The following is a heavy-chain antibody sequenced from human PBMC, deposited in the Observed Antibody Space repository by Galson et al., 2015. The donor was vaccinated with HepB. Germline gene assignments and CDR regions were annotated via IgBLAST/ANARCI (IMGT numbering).Heavy chain of an antibody. CDR2: INPNGGST. J-gene: IGHJ4*02. CDR1: GYTFTKYY. V-gene: IGHV1-46*01. D-gene: IGHD6-19*01. CDR3: ARDPADPVPGTIDF. Sequence: QSGAEVKKPGASVKVSCKAFGYTFTKYYMNWVRQAPGQGLEWMGIINPNGGSTNYAQKFQGRVTMTRDTSTSTVYMELSSLRSEDTAVYYCARDPADPVPGTIDFWGQGTLVTVSS.